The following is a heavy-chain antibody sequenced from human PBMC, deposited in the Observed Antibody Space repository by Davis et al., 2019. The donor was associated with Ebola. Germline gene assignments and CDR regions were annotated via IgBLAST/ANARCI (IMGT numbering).Heavy chain of an antibody. J-gene: IGHJ5*02. Sequence: PGGSLRLSCAASGFTFSSYTMHWVRQAPGKGLEWVSGISWKSGSIGYADSAKGRFTISSDNAKRSLYLQMNSLKVEDTAVYYCARSPIAILGVLPHPRRWFDPWGQGTLVTVSS. V-gene: IGHV3-9*01. D-gene: IGHD3-3*01. CDR1: GFTFSSYT. CDR3: ARSPIAILGVLPHPRRWFDP. CDR2: ISWKSGSI.